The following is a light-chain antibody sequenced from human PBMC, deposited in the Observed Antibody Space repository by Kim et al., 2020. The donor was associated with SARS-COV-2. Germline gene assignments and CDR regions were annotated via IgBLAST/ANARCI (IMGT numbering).Light chain of an antibody. CDR1: RSSDGRDY. V-gene: IGLV1-47*01. J-gene: IGLJ3*02. CDR3: EAWDGGLSGRV. Sequence: GERVTNTFSRGRSSDGRDYEYWCQHQPEPGPKLLIVIYDQRPSGVAARLSCSESDTSTSLAISGIGTEDIADDYCEAWDGGLSGRVFGGGTQLTVL. CDR2: IYD.